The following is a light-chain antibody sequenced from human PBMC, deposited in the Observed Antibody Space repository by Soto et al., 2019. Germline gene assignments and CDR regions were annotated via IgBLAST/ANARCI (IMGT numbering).Light chain of an antibody. Sequence: DLVMTQSPLSLPVTPGEPASISCRSSQNLLHSNGYNYLDWYLQKPGQSPQLLIYLGSNRASGVPDRFSGSGSGTDFTLKISRVEAEDVGFYYCMQSLQTPWTFGQGTKVEIK. CDR1: QNLLHSNGYNY. V-gene: IGKV2-28*01. J-gene: IGKJ1*01. CDR3: MQSLQTPWT. CDR2: LGS.